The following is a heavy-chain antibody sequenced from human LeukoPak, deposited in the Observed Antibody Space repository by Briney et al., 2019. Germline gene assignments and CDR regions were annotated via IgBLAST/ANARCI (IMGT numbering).Heavy chain of an antibody. CDR3: ARGRYYGSGRYYFDS. Sequence: PGGSLRLSCAASGFTFSSYWMHWVRRAPGKGLVWVSRIKSDGSNTNYADSVKGRFTISRDNAKNTLHLQMNSLRAEDTAVYYCARGRYYGSGRYYFDSWGQGTLVTVSS. D-gene: IGHD3-3*01. CDR2: IKSDGSNT. J-gene: IGHJ4*02. CDR1: GFTFSSYW. V-gene: IGHV3-74*01.